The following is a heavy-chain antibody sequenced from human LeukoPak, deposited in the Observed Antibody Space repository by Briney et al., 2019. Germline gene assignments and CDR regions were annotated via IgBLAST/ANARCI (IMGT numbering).Heavy chain of an antibody. V-gene: IGHV3-30*04. CDR1: GFTFSNYI. CDR3: ARDSGNYLDAFDI. D-gene: IGHD1-7*01. J-gene: IGHJ3*02. Sequence: GGSLRLSCAASGFTFSNYIMHWVRQAPGKGLDWVAVILENGSNQYYADSVKGRFTISRDNAKNSLYLQMNSLRAEDTAVYYCARDSGNYLDAFDIWGQGTMVTVSS. CDR2: ILENGSNQ.